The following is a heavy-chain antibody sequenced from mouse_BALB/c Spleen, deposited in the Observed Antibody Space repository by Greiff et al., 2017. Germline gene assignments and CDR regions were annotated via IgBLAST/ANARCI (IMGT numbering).Heavy chain of an antibody. Sequence: EVQLQQSGAELVRPGALVKLSCKASGFNIKDYYMHWVKQRPEQGLEWIGWIDPENGNTIYDPKFQGKASITADTSSNTAYLQLSSLTSEDTAVYYCARLYDYDVGFDYWGQGTTLTVSS. J-gene: IGHJ2*01. CDR1: GFNIKDYY. CDR2: IDPENGNT. D-gene: IGHD2-4*01. CDR3: ARLYDYDVGFDY. V-gene: IGHV14-1*02.